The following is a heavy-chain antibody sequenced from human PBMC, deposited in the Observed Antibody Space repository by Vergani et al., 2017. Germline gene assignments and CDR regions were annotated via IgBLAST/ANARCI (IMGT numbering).Heavy chain of an antibody. CDR1: GYSFTSYW. Sequence: EVQLLESGGGLVQPGESLKISCKGSGYSFTSYWIGWVRQMPGKGLEWMGIIYPGDSDTRYSPSFQGQVTISADKSISTAYLQWSSLKASDTAMYYCARFLGRSYGYDKGFDPWGQGTLVTVSS. V-gene: IGHV5-51*01. CDR2: IYPGDSDT. J-gene: IGHJ5*02. CDR3: ARFLGRSYGYDKGFDP. D-gene: IGHD5-18*01.